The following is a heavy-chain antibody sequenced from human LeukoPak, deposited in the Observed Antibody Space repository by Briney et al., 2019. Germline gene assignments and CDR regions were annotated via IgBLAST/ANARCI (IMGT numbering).Heavy chain of an antibody. CDR3: AKDDAWGRYKD. V-gene: IGHV3-23*01. J-gene: IGHJ1*01. CDR1: GFTFSSHG. Sequence: GGSLRLSCAASGFTFSSHGMNWVRQASGKGLEWVSGISPSGGITYYTDSVKGRFTISRDNSKNTVSLQMNSLRGDDTAVYYCAKDDAWGRYKDWGQGTLVTVS. D-gene: IGHD3-16*01. CDR2: ISPSGGIT.